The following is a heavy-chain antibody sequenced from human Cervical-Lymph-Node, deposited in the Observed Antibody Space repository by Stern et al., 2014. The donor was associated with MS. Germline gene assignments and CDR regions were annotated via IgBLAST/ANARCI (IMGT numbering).Heavy chain of an antibody. CDR2: IHYSGST. CDR3: ARGRVPAAVRQFDP. Sequence: VQLVESGPGLVKPSQTLSLTCTVSGVSISSRGYYWSWIRQHPGKDLEWIGYIHYSGSTYYNPSLESRVTMSVNTSKNQVSLQLTSVTAADTAVYYCARGRVPAAVRQFDPWAREPWSPSPQ. D-gene: IGHD2-2*02. J-gene: IGHJ5*02. CDR1: GVSISSRGYY. V-gene: IGHV4-31*03.